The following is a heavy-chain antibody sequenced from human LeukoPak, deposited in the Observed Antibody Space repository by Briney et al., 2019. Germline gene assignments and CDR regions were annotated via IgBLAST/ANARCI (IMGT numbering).Heavy chain of an antibody. D-gene: IGHD6-6*01. CDR1: GFTFSSYG. Sequence: GGSLRLSCAASGFTFSSYGMHWVRQAPGKGLEWVAVIWYDGSNKYYADSVKGRFTISRDNSKNTLYLQMNSLRAEDTAVYYCARPGIPYSSSSAYYFDYWGQGTLVTVSS. V-gene: IGHV3-33*01. CDR3: ARPGIPYSSSSAYYFDY. J-gene: IGHJ4*02. CDR2: IWYDGSNK.